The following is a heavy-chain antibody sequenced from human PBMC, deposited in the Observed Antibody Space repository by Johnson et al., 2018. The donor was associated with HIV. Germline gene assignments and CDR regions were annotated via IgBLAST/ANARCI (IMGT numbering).Heavy chain of an antibody. V-gene: IGHV3-11*04. CDR1: GFTFSDYY. D-gene: IGHD6-13*01. Sequence: QVQVLESGGGLVQPGGSLRLSCAASGFTFSDYYMSWIRQAPGKGLEWVSYISSSVSTIYYADSVKGRFTISRDNAKNSLYLQMNSLRAEDTAVYYCARIAAAAIDAFDIWGQGTMVTVSS. CDR2: ISSSVSTI. J-gene: IGHJ3*02. CDR3: ARIAAAAIDAFDI.